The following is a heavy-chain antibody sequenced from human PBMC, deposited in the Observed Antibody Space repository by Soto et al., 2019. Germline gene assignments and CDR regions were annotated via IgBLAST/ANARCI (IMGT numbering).Heavy chain of an antibody. CDR1: GGTFSSYA. J-gene: IGHJ4*02. CDR3: AAPTAYCTNGVCSY. V-gene: IGHV1-69*13. D-gene: IGHD2-8*01. CDR2: IIPIFGTA. Sequence: SVKVSCKASGGTFSSYAISWVRQAPGQGLEWMGGIIPIFGTANYAQKFQGRVTITADESTSTAYMELSSLRSGDTAVYYCAAPTAYCTNGVCSYWGQGTLVTVSS.